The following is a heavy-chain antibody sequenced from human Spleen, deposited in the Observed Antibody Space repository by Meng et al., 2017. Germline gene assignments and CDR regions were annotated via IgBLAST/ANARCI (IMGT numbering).Heavy chain of an antibody. J-gene: IGHJ4*02. Sequence: GSLRLSCTVSGGSIGSSGYYWGWIRQPPGKGLEWIGTIYDSASTYYNPSLKSRLTISVDTSKNQFSLKLRSVTAADTAVFYCARGPYRRQRSYYFDYWGQGTLVTVSS. D-gene: IGHD4-11*01. CDR1: GGSIGSSGYY. V-gene: IGHV4-39*07. CDR2: IYDSAST. CDR3: ARGPYRRQRSYYFDY.